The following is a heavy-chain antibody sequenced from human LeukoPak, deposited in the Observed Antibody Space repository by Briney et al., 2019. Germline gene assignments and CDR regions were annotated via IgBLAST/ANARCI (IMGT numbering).Heavy chain of an antibody. CDR2: IRKITTTT. D-gene: IGHD6-19*01. J-gene: IGHJ4*02. CDR1: GFTISDYG. V-gene: IGHV3-48*02. CDR3: AREGGIIVAGKFDS. Sequence: GGSLRLSCAASGFTISDYGMNWVRQAPGKGLEWISYIRKITTTTYYADSVKGRFASSRDNAKNSVYLQMNSLRDDDTAVYYCAREGGIIVAGKFDSWGQGTLVTVSS.